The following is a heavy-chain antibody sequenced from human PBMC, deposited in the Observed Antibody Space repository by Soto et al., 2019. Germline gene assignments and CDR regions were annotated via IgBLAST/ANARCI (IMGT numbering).Heavy chain of an antibody. Sequence: SQTLSLTCAIPGDSVSSDSAAWNWIRQSPSRGLEWLGRTYYRSKWYNDYAVSVKSRITINPDTSKNQFFLQLNSVTPEDTAVYYCARAPQTLTTMRYYYYYMVVWCKRTPVSVFS. CDR3: ARAPQTLTTMRYYYYYMVV. D-gene: IGHD3-10*01. CDR2: TYYRSKWYN. J-gene: IGHJ6*03. CDR1: GDSVSSDSAA. V-gene: IGHV6-1*01.